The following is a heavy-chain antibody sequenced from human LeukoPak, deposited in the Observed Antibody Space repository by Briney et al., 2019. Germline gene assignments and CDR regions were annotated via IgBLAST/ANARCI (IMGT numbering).Heavy chain of an antibody. CDR2: NSSDSSYI. J-gene: IGHJ5*02. CDR1: GFTFSSYS. Sequence: PGGSLRLSCAASGFTFSSYSMNWVRQAPGKGLDWVSSNSSDSSYIYYGESVKGRFTISRDNAKNSLYLQMNSLRAEDTAVYYCARDKSDNWFDPWGQGTLVTVSS. CDR3: ARDKSDNWFDP. V-gene: IGHV3-21*01.